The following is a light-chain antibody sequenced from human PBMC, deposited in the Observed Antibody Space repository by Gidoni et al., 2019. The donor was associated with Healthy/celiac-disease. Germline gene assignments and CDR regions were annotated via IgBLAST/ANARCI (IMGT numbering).Light chain of an antibody. Sequence: DIQMTESPSSLSASVGDRVTSTCQASQDISNYLNWYQQKPGKAPKLLIDDATNLETGVPSRFSGSGSGIDFTFTSSSLQPFATYYCQQYDNRLFTFXPXTKVDIK. CDR3: QQYDNRLFT. CDR2: DAT. J-gene: IGKJ3*01. V-gene: IGKV1-33*01. CDR1: QDISNY.